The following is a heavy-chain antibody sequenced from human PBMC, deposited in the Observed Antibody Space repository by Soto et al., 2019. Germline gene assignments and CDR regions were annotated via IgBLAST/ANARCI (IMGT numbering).Heavy chain of an antibody. V-gene: IGHV3-23*01. CDR1: GFTFSSYA. CDR3: AKDTSAYYDFWSGYLREIPLTLDI. Sequence: GGSLRLSCAASGFTFSSYAMSWVRQAPGKGLEWVSAISGSGGSTYYADSVKGRFTISRDNSKNTLYLQMNSLRAEDTAVYHCAKDTSAYYDFWSGYLREIPLTLDIWGQGTMVTVSS. J-gene: IGHJ3*02. D-gene: IGHD3-3*01. CDR2: ISGSGGST.